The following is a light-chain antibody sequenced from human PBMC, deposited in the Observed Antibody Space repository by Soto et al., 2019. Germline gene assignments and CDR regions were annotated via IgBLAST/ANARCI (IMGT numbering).Light chain of an antibody. V-gene: IGKV3-11*01. CDR2: DAS. J-gene: IGKJ5*01. Sequence: EKVMTQPPATRSVSPGESATLSCRASQSVSSNLAWHQQKPGQAPRILMYDASTRATGISARFSRSGSGTDFTLPIASLEPADFAVYYCHQRTTWPPDTFPQGTRLEVK. CDR3: HQRTTWPPDT. CDR1: QSVSSN.